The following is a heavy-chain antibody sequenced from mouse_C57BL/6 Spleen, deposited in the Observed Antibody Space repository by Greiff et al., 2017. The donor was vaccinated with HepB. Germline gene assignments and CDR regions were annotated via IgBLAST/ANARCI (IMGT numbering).Heavy chain of an antibody. CDR1: GYAFSSSW. D-gene: IGHD1-1*01. Sequence: QVQLKQSGPELVKPGASVKISCKAYGYAFSSSWMNWVKQRPGKGLEWIGRIYPGDGDTNYNGKFKGKATLTADKSSSTAYMQLSSLTSEDSAVYFCARSGYDGSSRYYFDYWGQGTTLTVSS. CDR2: IYPGDGDT. V-gene: IGHV1-82*01. J-gene: IGHJ2*01. CDR3: ARSGYDGSSRYYFDY.